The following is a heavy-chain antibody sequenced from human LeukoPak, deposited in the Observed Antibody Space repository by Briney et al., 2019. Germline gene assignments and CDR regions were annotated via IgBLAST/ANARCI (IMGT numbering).Heavy chain of an antibody. CDR1: GFIFSQYS. D-gene: IGHD5-12*01. J-gene: IGHJ5*02. V-gene: IGHV3-48*01. CDR2: IRSTGDTV. CDR3: ARDAGNSGYGCDL. Sequence: GGSLRLSCAASGFIFSQYSINWVRQAPGKGLEWVSHIRSTGDTVYADSVKGRFTISRDNARNSLYLQMNSLRAEDTAMYYCARDAGNSGYGCDLWGQGTLVTVSS.